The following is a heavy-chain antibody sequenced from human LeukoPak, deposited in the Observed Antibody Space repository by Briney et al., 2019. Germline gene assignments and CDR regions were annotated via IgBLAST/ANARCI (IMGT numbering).Heavy chain of an antibody. D-gene: IGHD3-10*01. CDR1: GFTFSSYA. CDR3: AKTGGVAGSEMLWVGGLRNNDYFDY. J-gene: IGHJ4*02. CDR2: ISGSGGST. Sequence: PGGSLRLSCAASGFTFSSYAMSWVRQAPGKGLEWVSAISGSGGSTYYADSVKGRFTISRDNSKNTLYLQMNSLRAEDTAVYYCAKTGGVAGSEMLWVGGLRNNDYFDYWGQGTLVTVSS. V-gene: IGHV3-23*01.